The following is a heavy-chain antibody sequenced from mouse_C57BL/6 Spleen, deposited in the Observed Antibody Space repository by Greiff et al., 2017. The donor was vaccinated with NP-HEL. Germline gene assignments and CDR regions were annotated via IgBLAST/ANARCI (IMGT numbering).Heavy chain of an antibody. CDR2: IYPGSGST. CDR1: GYTFTSYW. D-gene: IGHD4-1*01. CDR3: AKGTGRGDYFDY. J-gene: IGHJ2*01. V-gene: IGHV1-55*01. Sequence: VQLQQPGAELVKPGASVKMSCKASGYTFTSYWITWVKQRPGQGLEWIGDIYPGSGSTNYNEKFKSKATLTVDTSSSTAYMQLSSLTSEDSAVYYCAKGTGRGDYFDYWGQGTTLTVSS.